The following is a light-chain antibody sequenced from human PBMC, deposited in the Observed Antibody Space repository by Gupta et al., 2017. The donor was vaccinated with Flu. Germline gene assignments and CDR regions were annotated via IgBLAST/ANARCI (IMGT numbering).Light chain of an antibody. CDR3: SSYTSSSTPWV. CDR1: SSGVGGYNY. J-gene: IGLJ3*02. CDR2: EVS. V-gene: IGLV2-14*01. Sequence: QSALPQHAAVSGSPGQSITISCTGTSSGVGGYNYVSWYQQHPGKAPKLMIYEVSNRPSGVSNRFSGSKSGNTASLTISGLQAEDEADYYCSSYTSSSTPWVFGGGTKLTVL.